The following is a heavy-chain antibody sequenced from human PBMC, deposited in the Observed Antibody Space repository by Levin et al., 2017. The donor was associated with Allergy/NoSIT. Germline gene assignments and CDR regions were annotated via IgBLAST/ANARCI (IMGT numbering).Heavy chain of an antibody. CDR2: IWYDGSNK. Sequence: PGGSLRLSCAASGFTFSSYGMHWVRQAPGKGLEWVAVIWYDGSNKYYEDSVKGRFTISRDNSRNTLDLQMNSLRAEDTAVYYCARYESGHSDYWGQGTLVTVSS. CDR1: GFTFSSYG. J-gene: IGHJ4*02. V-gene: IGHV3-33*01. D-gene: IGHD3-10*01. CDR3: ARYESGHSDY.